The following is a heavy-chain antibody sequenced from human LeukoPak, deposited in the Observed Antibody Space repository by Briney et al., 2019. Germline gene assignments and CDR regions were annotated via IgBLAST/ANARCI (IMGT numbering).Heavy chain of an antibody. CDR1: GFTFSSYW. CDR3: ARGHDFWSGSPENDY. J-gene: IGHJ4*02. D-gene: IGHD3-3*01. V-gene: IGHV3-7*01. Sequence: GGSLRLSCAASGFTFSSYWMSWVRQAPGKGLEWVANIKQDGSEKYYVDSVKGRFTISRDNAKNSLHLQMNSLRAEDTAVYYCARGHDFWSGSPENDYWGQGTLVTVSS. CDR2: IKQDGSEK.